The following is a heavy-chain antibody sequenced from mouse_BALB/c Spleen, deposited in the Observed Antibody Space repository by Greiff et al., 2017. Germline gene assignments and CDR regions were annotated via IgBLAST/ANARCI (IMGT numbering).Heavy chain of an antibody. CDR1: GFTFSSYA. CDR3: ARGGGCDWAWFAY. J-gene: IGHJ3*01. Sequence: EVQRVESGGGLVKPGGSLKLSCTASGFTFSSYAMSWVRQTPEKRLEWVAYISSGGSTNYPDNVKGRVTISRDNARNILYLQMSSLRSEDTAMYYCARGGGCDWAWFAYWGQGTLVTVSA. CDR2: ISSGGST. D-gene: IGHD4-1*01. V-gene: IGHV5-6-5*01.